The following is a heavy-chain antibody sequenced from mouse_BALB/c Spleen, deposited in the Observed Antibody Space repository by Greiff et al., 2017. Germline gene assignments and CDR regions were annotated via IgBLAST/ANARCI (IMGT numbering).Heavy chain of an antibody. CDR3: ARTDGNYVDAMDY. J-gene: IGHJ4*01. CDR1: GYTFTSYW. CDR2: IFPGPGTT. D-gene: IGHD2-1*01. V-gene: IGHV1S132*01. Sequence: QVQLQQSGAELVKPGASVKLSCKTSGYTFTSYWIQWVQQRPGQGLGWLGEIFPGPGTTYYNEKFKGKATLTIDTSSSTAYMQLSSRTSEDSAVYVCARTDGNYVDAMDYWGQGTSVTVSA.